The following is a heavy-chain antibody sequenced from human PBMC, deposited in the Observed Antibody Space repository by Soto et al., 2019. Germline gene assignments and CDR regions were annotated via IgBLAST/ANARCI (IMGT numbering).Heavy chain of an antibody. J-gene: IGHJ4*02. CDR1: GGSISSYY. Sequence: SETLSLTCTVSGGSISSYYWSWIRQPPGKGLEWIGYIYYSGSTNYNPSLKSRVTISVDTSKNQFSLKLSSVTAADTAVYYCARDGAYGYGYMSPGVFDYWGQGTLVTVSS. CDR3: ARDGAYGYGYMSPGVFDY. V-gene: IGHV4-59*01. CDR2: IYYSGST. D-gene: IGHD5-18*01.